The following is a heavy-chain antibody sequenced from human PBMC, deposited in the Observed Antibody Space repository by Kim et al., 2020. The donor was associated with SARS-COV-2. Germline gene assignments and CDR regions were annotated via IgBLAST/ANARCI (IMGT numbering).Heavy chain of an antibody. CDR2: IWYDGSNK. CDR3: AKSAGRAAAGITVLSY. V-gene: IGHV3-33*06. CDR1: GFTFSSYG. D-gene: IGHD6-13*01. J-gene: IGHJ4*02. Sequence: GGSLRLSCAASGFTFSSYGMHWVRQAPVKGLEWVAVIWYDGSNKYYADSVKGRFTISRDNSKNTLYLQMNSLRAEDTAVYYCAKSAGRAAAGITVLSYWGQGTLVTVSS.